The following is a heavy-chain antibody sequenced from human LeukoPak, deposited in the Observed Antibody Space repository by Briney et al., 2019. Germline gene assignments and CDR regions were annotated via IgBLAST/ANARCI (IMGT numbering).Heavy chain of an antibody. CDR1: GFTVSNNY. CDR3: ARDLSSGSYPFDY. Sequence: PGGSLRLSCAVSGFTVSNNYMSWVRQAPGRGLEWVSIIYSGGTTYYADSVKGRFTISRDNSKNTLYLQMNSLRAEDTAVYYCARDLSSGSYPFDYWGQGTLVTVSS. J-gene: IGHJ4*02. D-gene: IGHD1-26*01. V-gene: IGHV3-53*01. CDR2: IYSGGTT.